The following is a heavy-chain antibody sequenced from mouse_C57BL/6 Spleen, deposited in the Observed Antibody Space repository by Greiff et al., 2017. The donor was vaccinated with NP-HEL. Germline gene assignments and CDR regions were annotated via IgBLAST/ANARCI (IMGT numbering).Heavy chain of an antibody. CDR3: ARHGGYYDWYFDV. CDR2: ISSGGSYT. V-gene: IGHV5-6*02. Sequence: DVMLVESGGDLVKPGGSLKLSCAASGFPFSSYGMSWVRQTPDKRLEWVATISSGGSYTYYPDSVKGRFTISRDNAKNTLYLQMSSLKSEDTAMYYCARHGGYYDWYFDVWGTGTTVTVSS. D-gene: IGHD2-3*01. J-gene: IGHJ1*03. CDR1: GFPFSSYG.